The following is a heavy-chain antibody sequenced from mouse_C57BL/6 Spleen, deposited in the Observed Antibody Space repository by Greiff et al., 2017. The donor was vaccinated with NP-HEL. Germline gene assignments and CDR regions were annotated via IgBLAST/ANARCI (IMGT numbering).Heavy chain of an antibody. CDR2: IWRGGST. V-gene: IGHV2-5*01. Sequence: VQLQQSGPGLVQPSQSLSITCTVSGFSLTSYGVHWVRQSPGKGLEWLGVIWRGGSTDYNAAFMSRLSITKDNSKSQVFFKMNSLQADDTAIYYCAKERDSSGYPWFAYWGQGTLVTVSA. CDR3: AKERDSSGYPWFAY. D-gene: IGHD3-2*02. J-gene: IGHJ3*01. CDR1: GFSLTSYG.